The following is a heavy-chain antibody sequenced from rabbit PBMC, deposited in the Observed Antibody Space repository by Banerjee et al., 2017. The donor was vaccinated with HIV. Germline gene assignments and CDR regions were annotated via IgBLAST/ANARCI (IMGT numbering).Heavy chain of an antibody. J-gene: IGHJ4*01. CDR3: AREDISVWGFNL. V-gene: IGHV1S40*01. CDR1: GFSFSSGLP. CDR2: VDTGDGTT. Sequence: QSLEESGGGLVKPGASLTLTCKASGFSFSSGLPMCWVRQAPGKGLEWIASVDTGDGTTYYASWAKGRFTISKASSTTVTLQMTSLTAADTATYFCAREDISVWGFNLWGPGTLVTVS. D-gene: IGHD4-1*01.